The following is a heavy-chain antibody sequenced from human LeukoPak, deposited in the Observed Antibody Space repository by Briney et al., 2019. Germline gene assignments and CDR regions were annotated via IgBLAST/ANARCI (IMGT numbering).Heavy chain of an antibody. CDR3: ARRLIGYCSSTSCDATYWYFDL. J-gene: IGHJ2*01. CDR2: IYYSGST. CDR1: GGSISSGGYY. Sequence: SETLSLTCTVSGGSISSGGYYWSWIRQHPGTGLEWIGYIYYSGSTYYNPSLKSRVTISVDTSKNQFSLKLSSVTAADTAVYYCARRLIGYCSSTSCDATYWYFDLWGRGTLVTVSS. D-gene: IGHD2-2*03. V-gene: IGHV4-31*03.